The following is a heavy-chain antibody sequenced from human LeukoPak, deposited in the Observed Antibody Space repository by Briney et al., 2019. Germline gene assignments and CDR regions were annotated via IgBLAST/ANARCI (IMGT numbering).Heavy chain of an antibody. J-gene: IGHJ3*02. CDR3: ARDLSRKNAFDI. CDR1: GYTFISHG. CDR2: INPNSGGT. Sequence: ASVKVSCKASGYTFISHGITWVRQAPGQGLEWMGWINPNSGGTNYAQKFQGRVTMTRDTSISTAYMELSRLRSDDTAVYYCARDLSRKNAFDIWGQGTMVTVSS. V-gene: IGHV1-2*02. D-gene: IGHD2/OR15-2a*01.